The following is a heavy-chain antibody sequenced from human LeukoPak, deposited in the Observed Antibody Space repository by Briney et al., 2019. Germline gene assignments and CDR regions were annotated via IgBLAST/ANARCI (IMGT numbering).Heavy chain of an antibody. CDR2: IYYSGGT. V-gene: IGHV4-39*01. Sequence: SETLSLTCTVSGGSISSSSYYWGWIRQPPGKGLEWIGSIYYSGGTYYNPSLKSRVTISVDTSKNQFSLKLSSVTAADTAVYYCARQCSEGYYDSSGYYYYFDYWGQGTLVTVSS. CDR3: ARQCSEGYYDSSGYYYYFDY. D-gene: IGHD3-22*01. J-gene: IGHJ4*02. CDR1: GGSISSSSYY.